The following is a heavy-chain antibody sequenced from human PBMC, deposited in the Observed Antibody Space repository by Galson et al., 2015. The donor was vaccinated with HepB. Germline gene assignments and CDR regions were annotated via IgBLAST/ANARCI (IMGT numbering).Heavy chain of an antibody. CDR3: AKVGLGYCSGGSCYSLDS. D-gene: IGHD2-15*01. J-gene: IGHJ4*02. CDR1: GFTFSGYA. V-gene: IGHV3-23*01. CDR2: INDYGGST. Sequence: LRLSCAASGFTFSGYAMSWARQAPGKGLEWVSSINDYGGSTYYAASVKGRFTISRDNSKNTVHLQINSLRAEDTAVYYCAKVGLGYCSGGSCYSLDSWGQGTLVTVSS.